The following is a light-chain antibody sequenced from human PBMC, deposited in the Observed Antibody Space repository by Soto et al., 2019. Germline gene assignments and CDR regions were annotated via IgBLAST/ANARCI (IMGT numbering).Light chain of an antibody. CDR1: QSISSY. V-gene: IGKV1-39*01. Sequence: IQVTHYPSSLSASVGDRVTITCRASQSISSYLNWNQQKPGKAPKFLIYTASSLQSGVPSRFSGSGSGTDFILTISSLQPEDFATYYCQQYYSNPCTFGQGTKVDIK. CDR2: TAS. J-gene: IGKJ2*02. CDR3: QQYYSNPCT.